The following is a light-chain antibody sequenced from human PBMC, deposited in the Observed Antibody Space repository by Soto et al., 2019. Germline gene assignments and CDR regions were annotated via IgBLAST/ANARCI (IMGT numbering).Light chain of an antibody. CDR3: SSYTSTSPPFL. Sequence: QSVLTQPASVSGSPAQSITISCTGSSSDIGDYNFVSWYQQHPGKAPNLMIYGVSLRPSGVSDRFSGSKSGNTASLTISGLQAEDEADYYCSSYTSTSPPFLFGTGTKVTVL. CDR1: SSDIGDYNF. J-gene: IGLJ1*01. V-gene: IGLV2-14*01. CDR2: GVS.